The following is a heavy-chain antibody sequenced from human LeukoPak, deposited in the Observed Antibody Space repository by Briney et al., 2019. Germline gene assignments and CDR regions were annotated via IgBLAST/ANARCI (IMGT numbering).Heavy chain of an antibody. CDR3: ARIGTTTRGPAGLYV. D-gene: IGHD2/OR15-2a*01. CDR2: ICSGGGANR. CDR1: GFTFSSYE. Sequence: GGSLRLSCAASGFTFSSYEMNWVRQAPGKGVEWVSYICSGGGANRFYSESVKGRFTISRDNPKNSLYLHMNSLRAEDTGVYYCARIGTTTRGPAGLYVWGQGTTFTVSS. J-gene: IGHJ6*02. V-gene: IGHV3-48*03.